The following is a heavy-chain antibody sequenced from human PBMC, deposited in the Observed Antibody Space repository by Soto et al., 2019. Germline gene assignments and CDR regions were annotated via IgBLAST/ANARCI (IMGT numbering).Heavy chain of an antibody. Sequence: QVQLVQSGAEVKKPGSSVKVSCKASGGTFSSYAISWVRQAPGQGLEWMGGIIPMFGTANYAQKFQGRVTITADESTSTAYMELSSLRSEDTAVYYCARDRGTVTPIPYYYGMDVWGQGTTVTVSS. CDR3: ARDRGTVTPIPYYYGMDV. J-gene: IGHJ6*02. CDR2: IIPMFGTA. D-gene: IGHD2-21*02. CDR1: GGTFSSYA. V-gene: IGHV1-69*12.